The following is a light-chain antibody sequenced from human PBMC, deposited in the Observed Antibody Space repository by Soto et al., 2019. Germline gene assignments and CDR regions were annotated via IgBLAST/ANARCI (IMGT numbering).Light chain of an antibody. CDR3: QVWDSGVDHII. J-gene: IGLJ2*01. CDR1: NIGRKS. Sequence: SYELTQPPSVSVAPGTTASIACEGNNIGRKSVHWYQQRPGQAPMVVIYYDGDRPSGIPERFSGSNSGTAATLTISGVEAGDEADYYCQVWDSGVDHIIFGGGTKLTVL. V-gene: IGLV3-21*04. CDR2: YDG.